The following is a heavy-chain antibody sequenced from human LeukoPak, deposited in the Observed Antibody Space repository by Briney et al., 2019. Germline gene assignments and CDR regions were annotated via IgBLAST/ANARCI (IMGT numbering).Heavy chain of an antibody. Sequence: GGSLRLSCAASGFTFSNYDMHWVRQPTGKGLEWVSGIGSAGDTYYPSSVKGRFTISRENAKNSLYLQMNSLRAGDTAVYYCTRRDTSSWAFDYWGQGTLVTVSS. CDR1: GFTFSNYD. D-gene: IGHD6-13*01. J-gene: IGHJ4*02. V-gene: IGHV3-13*01. CDR2: IGSAGDT. CDR3: TRRDTSSWAFDY.